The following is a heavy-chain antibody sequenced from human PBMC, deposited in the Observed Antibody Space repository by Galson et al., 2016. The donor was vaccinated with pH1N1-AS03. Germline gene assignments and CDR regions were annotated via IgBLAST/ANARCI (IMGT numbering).Heavy chain of an antibody. CDR3: AREGMDVATGVLPVAFDL. J-gene: IGHJ3*01. CDR1: GGPFSAFV. D-gene: IGHD5-12*01. Sequence: SVKVSCKASGGPFSAFVMSWVRQAPGQGLEWMGTIAPIDGIPEYAQKFQGRLTISADRSTSTAYMDLSSLTSDDTAIYFCAREGMDVATGVLPVAFDLWGQGTVLIVSS. V-gene: IGHV1-69*04. CDR2: IAPIDGIP.